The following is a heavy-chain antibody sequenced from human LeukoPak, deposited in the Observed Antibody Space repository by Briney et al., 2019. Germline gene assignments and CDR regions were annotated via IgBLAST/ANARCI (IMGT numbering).Heavy chain of an antibody. Sequence: GGSLRLSCAASGFTFSGYWMHWVRQVPGKGLVWISYISDDGRSKGYADSVQGRFTISRDNAKNTLFLQMNSLRVDDTAVYYCVKQDTGSYLGGYWGQGTLVTVSS. CDR2: ISDDGRSK. V-gene: IGHV3-74*01. CDR3: VKQDTGSYLGGY. CDR1: GFTFSGYW. D-gene: IGHD1-26*01. J-gene: IGHJ4*02.